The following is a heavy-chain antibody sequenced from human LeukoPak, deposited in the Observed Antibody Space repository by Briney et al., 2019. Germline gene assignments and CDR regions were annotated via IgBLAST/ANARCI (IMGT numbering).Heavy chain of an antibody. D-gene: IGHD3-22*01. CDR2: ISGSGGST. J-gene: IGHJ3*02. Sequence: GGSLRLSCAASGFTFSSYAMSWVRQAPGKGLEWVSAISGSGGSTYCADSVKGRFTISRDNSKNTLYLQMNSLRAEDTAVYYCAKDQQPIVVIDAFDIWGQGTMVTVSS. CDR3: AKDQQPIVVIDAFDI. V-gene: IGHV3-23*01. CDR1: GFTFSSYA.